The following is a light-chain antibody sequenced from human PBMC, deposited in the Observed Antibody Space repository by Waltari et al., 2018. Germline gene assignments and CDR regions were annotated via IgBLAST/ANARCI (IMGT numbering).Light chain of an antibody. V-gene: IGKV1-5*03. Sequence: DIQMNQSSYTLYESVGDRVNVTCRASPSLTGSLAWFQQKPGKVPELLIYRASTFKKGVPSRFSGSGSGTEFTLTISSLQPDDFATYYCQQYMTYPWTFGPGTKVEI. J-gene: IGKJ1*01. CDR3: QQYMTYPWT. CDR2: RAS. CDR1: PSLTGS.